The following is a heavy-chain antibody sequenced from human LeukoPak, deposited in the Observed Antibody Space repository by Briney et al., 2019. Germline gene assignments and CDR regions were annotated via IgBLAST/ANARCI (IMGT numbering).Heavy chain of an antibody. CDR3: ARIRESGYEYYYYYMDV. CDR2: IYYSGTT. CDR1: GDSVNSKSYY. J-gene: IGHJ6*03. D-gene: IGHD5-12*01. V-gene: IGHV4-39*07. Sequence: SETLSLTCTVSGDSVNSKSYYWGWIRQPPGKGLEWIGRIYYSGTTYYNPSLKSRVTISIDMSTNQFSLKLTSVTAADTAMYYCARIRESGYEYYYYYMDVWGKGTTVTVSS.